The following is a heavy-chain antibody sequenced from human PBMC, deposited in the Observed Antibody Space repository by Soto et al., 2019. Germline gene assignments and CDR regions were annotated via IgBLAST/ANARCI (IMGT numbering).Heavy chain of an antibody. V-gene: IGHV1-46*01. CDR3: VFSSSWSYYFDY. Sequence: ASVKVSCKASGYTFTSYYMHWVRQAPGQGLEWMGIINPSGGSTSYAQKFQGRVTMTRDTSTSTVYMELSSLRSEDTAVYYCVFSSSWSYYFDYWGQGTLVTVSS. J-gene: IGHJ4*02. D-gene: IGHD6-13*01. CDR1: GYTFTSYY. CDR2: INPSGGST.